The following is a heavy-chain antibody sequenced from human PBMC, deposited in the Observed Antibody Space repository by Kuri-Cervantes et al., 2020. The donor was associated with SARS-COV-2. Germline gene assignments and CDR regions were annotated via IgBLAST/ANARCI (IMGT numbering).Heavy chain of an antibody. CDR2: IYPGDSDT. CDR1: GYSFTSYW. D-gene: IGHD3-9*01. CDR3: ARRGWYYDILTGYLAHAFDI. V-gene: IGHV5-51*01. J-gene: IGHJ3*02. Sequence: GESLKISCKGSGYSFTSYWIGWVRQMPGKGLEWMGIIYPGDSDTRYSPSFQGQVTISADKSISTAYLQWSSLKASDTAMYYCARRGWYYDILTGYLAHAFDIWGQGTMVTVSS.